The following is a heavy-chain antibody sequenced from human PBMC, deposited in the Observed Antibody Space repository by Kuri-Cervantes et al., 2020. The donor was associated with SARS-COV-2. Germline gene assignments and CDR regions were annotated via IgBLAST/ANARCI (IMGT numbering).Heavy chain of an antibody. J-gene: IGHJ4*02. D-gene: IGHD2-2*01. CDR1: GGSISSYY. CDR2: IYYSGST. CDR3: ARLRRGYCSSTSCYLFDY. Sequence: GSLRLSCTVSGGSISSYYWSWIRQPPGKGLEWIGYIYYSGSTNYNPSLKSRVTISVDTSKNQFSLKLSSVTAADTAVYYCARLRRGYCSSTSCYLFDYWGQGTLVTVSS. V-gene: IGHV4-59*08.